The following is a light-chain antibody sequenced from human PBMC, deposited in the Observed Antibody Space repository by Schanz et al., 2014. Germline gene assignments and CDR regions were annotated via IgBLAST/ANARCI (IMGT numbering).Light chain of an antibody. J-gene: IGKJ4*01. Sequence: DIVMTQSPDSLAVSLGERATINCKSSQSVLYSSNNNNYLAWYQQKPGHPPKVLIYWASTRESGVPDRFSGSGSGTDFTLTISSLQAEDVAVYYCQQYYSTPLTFGGGTKVEIK. V-gene: IGKV4-1*01. CDR1: QSVLYSSNNNNY. CDR2: WAS. CDR3: QQYYSTPLT.